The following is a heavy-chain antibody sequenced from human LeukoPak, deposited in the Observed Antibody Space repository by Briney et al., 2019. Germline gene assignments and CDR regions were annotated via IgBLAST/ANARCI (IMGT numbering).Heavy chain of an antibody. CDR3: ARESTRSVDY. CDR2: ISSSSSYI. D-gene: IGHD6-25*01. J-gene: IGHJ4*02. CDR1: GFTFSDYG. V-gene: IGHV3-21*04. Sequence: GGSLRLSCAASGFTFSDYGMHWVRQAPGKGLEWVSSISSSSSYIYYADSVKGRFIISRDNAKNSLYLEMNSLRAEDTAMYYCARESTRSVDYWGQGTLVTVSS.